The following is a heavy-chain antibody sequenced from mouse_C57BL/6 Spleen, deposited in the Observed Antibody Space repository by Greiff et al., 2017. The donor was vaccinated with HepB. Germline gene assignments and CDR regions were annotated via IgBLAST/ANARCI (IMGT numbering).Heavy chain of an antibody. D-gene: IGHD1-1*01. CDR3: ARGYYGSSHYWYFDV. CDR1: GFTFSDYG. V-gene: IGHV5-17*01. CDR2: ISSGSSTI. J-gene: IGHJ1*03. Sequence: EVQVVESGGGLVKPGGSLKLSCAASGFTFSDYGMHWVRQAPEKGLEWVAYISSGSSTIYYADTVKGRFTISRDNAKNTRFLQMTSLRSEDTAMYYCARGYYGSSHYWYFDVWGTGTTVTVSS.